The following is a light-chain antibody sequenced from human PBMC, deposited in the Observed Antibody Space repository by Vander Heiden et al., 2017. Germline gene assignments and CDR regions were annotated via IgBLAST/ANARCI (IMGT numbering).Light chain of an antibody. CDR1: QSVLYSSNNKNY. CDR2: WAS. CDR3: QQEDSSALT. Sequence: DIVMTQSPDSLAVSLGERATINCKSSQSVLYSSNNKNYLDWYQQKPGQPPKLLIYWASTREAGVPDRFSGSGSGTDFTLTISSRQAEDVAVYYCQQEDSSALTCGGGTKVXIK. V-gene: IGKV4-1*01. J-gene: IGKJ4*01.